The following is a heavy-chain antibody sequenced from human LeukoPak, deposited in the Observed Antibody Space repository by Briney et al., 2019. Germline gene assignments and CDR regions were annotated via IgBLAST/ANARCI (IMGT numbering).Heavy chain of an antibody. J-gene: IGHJ1*01. V-gene: IGHV3-33*01. CDR2: IWYDGSNK. CDR3: AIEPSTYYYDSSGEVYFQH. D-gene: IGHD3-22*01. CDR1: GFTFSSYG. Sequence: GRSLRLSCAASGFTFSSYGMHWVRQAPGKGLEWVAVIWYDGSNKYYADSVKGRFTISRDNSKNTLYLQMNSLRAEDTAVYYCAIEPSTYYYDSSGEVYFQHWGQGTLVTVSS.